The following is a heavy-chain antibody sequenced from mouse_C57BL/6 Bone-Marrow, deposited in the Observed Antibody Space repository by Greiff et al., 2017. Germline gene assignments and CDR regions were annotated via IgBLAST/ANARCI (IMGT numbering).Heavy chain of an antibody. V-gene: IGHV5-17*01. D-gene: IGHD2-1*01. CDR3: ARSGFYYGYFDY. Sequence: EVQLVESGGGLVKPGGSLKLSCAASGFTFRDYGMHWVRQAPEKGLEWVAYISSGSSTIYYADTVKGRFTISRDNAKNTLFLQMTSLRSEDTAMYYCARSGFYYGYFDYWGQGTTLTVSS. CDR2: ISSGSSTI. CDR1: GFTFRDYG. J-gene: IGHJ2*01.